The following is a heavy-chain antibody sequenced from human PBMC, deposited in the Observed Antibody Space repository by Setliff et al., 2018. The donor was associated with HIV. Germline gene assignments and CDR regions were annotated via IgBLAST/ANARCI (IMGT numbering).Heavy chain of an antibody. D-gene: IGHD2-21*02. Sequence: ASVKVSCKASGYSFTTYGISWVRQAPGQGLEWVGWISASNGDTNYAQKFQGRVTMTTDTSTSTAYMELRSLRSDDTAVYYCARAGAEVTSHFDWWGQGTLVTVSS. J-gene: IGHJ4*02. CDR2: ISASNGDT. CDR3: ARAGAEVTSHFDW. CDR1: GYSFTTYG. V-gene: IGHV1-18*01.